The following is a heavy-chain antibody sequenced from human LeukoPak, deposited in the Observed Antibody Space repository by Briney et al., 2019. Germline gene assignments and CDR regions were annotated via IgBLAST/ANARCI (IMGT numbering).Heavy chain of an antibody. V-gene: IGHV1-46*01. Sequence: ASVKLSCKTSGYTFTSYYIYWVRQAPGQGLEXXXXINPNTDNKDYAQRFQGRVTMTSDTSTSTVYMELNSLTSGDTAVYYCARDRCSSTSCYHFDYWGQGTLVSLSS. CDR2: INPNTDNK. D-gene: IGHD2-2*01. CDR3: ARDRCSSTSCYHFDY. CDR1: GYTFTSYY. J-gene: IGHJ4*02.